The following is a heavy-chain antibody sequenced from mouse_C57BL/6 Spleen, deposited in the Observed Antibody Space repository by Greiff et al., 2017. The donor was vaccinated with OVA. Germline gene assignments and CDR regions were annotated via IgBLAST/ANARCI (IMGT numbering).Heavy chain of an antibody. D-gene: IGHD1-1*01. CDR2: ISSGGDYI. Sequence: EVNVVESGEGLVKPGGSLKLSCAASGFTFSSYAMSWVRQTPEKRLEWVAYISSGGDYIYYADTVKGRFTISRDNARNTLYLQMSSLKSEDTAMDYCTRALITTVVLDVWGTGTTVTVSS. J-gene: IGHJ1*03. V-gene: IGHV5-9-1*02. CDR3: TRALITTVVLDV. CDR1: GFTFSSYA.